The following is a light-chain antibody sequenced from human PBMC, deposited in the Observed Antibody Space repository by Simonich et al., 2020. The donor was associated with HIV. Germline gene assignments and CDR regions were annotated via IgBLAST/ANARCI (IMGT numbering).Light chain of an antibody. CDR1: SSNVGDYNY. CDR3: CSYGGTL. J-gene: IGLJ2*01. Sequence: QSALTQPRSVSGSPGQSVTISSTGTSSNVGDYNYISWYQQYPGKAPKLMLYDVSKRPSGVPDRFSGSKSGNTASLTISGLQAEDEGDYYCCSYGGTLFGGGTKVTVL. V-gene: IGLV2-11*01. CDR2: DVS.